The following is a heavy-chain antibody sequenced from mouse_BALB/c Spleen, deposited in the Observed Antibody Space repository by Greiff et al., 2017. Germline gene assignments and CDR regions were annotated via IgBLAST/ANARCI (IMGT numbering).Heavy chain of an antibody. D-gene: IGHD3-2*01. Sequence: VQLKESGPGLVKPSQSLSLTCTVTGYSITSDYAWNWIRQFPGNKLEWMGYISYSGSTSYNPSLKSRISITRDTSKNQFFLQLNSVTTEDTATYYCARREGQLGLRFAYWGQGTLVTVSA. J-gene: IGHJ3*01. CDR2: ISYSGST. V-gene: IGHV3-2*02. CDR3: ARREGQLGLRFAY. CDR1: GYSITSDYA.